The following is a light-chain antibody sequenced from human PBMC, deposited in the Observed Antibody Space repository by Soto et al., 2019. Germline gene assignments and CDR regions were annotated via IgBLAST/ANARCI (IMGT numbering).Light chain of an antibody. Sequence: AIQMTQSPSSLSASVGDRITITCRASQGIRNDLGWYQQKPGKAPKLLIYTASSLQSGVPSRFSGSGSGTDFTLTISSLQPEDFATYYCLQDYTFPWTFGQGTKVEIK. CDR3: LQDYTFPWT. V-gene: IGKV1-6*01. J-gene: IGKJ1*01. CDR2: TAS. CDR1: QGIRND.